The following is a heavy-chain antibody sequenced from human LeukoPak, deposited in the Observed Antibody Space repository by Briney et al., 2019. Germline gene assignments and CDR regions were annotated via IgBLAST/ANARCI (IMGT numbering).Heavy chain of an antibody. CDR3: ARDGVLTGYDY. Sequence: GGSLRLSCAASGFTFSSYAMSWVRQAPGKGLEWVSVIYSGGSTYYADSVKGRFTISRDNSKNTLYLQVNSLRAEDTAVYYCARDGVLTGYDYWGQGTLVTVSS. D-gene: IGHD7-27*01. V-gene: IGHV3-53*01. CDR1: GFTFSSYA. CDR2: IYSGGST. J-gene: IGHJ4*02.